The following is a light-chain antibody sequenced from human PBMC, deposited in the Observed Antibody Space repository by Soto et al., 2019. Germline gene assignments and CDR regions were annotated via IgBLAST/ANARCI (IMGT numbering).Light chain of an antibody. J-gene: IGLJ3*02. Sequence: QAVVTQSPSASASLGASVKLTCTLSSGHSNYAIAWHQQEPDKGPRYLMKLHSDGSQFKWDGIPDRFSGSSSGAERYLTISSLQSEYEADYYCQTWDTGIQVFGGGTKLTVL. V-gene: IGLV4-69*01. CDR2: LHSDGSQ. CDR3: QTWDTGIQV. CDR1: SGHSNYA.